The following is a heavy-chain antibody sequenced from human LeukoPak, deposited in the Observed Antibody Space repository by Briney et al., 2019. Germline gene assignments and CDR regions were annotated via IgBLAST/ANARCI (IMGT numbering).Heavy chain of an antibody. CDR1: GGSISSGSYY. CDR3: AAAGGASYYYYGMDV. Sequence: SETLSLTCTVSGGSISSGSYYWSWIRQPAGKGLEWIGRIYTSGSTNYNPSLKSRVTLSVDTSKNQFSLKLSSVTAADTAAYYCAAAGGASYYYYGMDVWGQGTTVTVSS. CDR2: IYTSGST. V-gene: IGHV4-61*02. J-gene: IGHJ6*02. D-gene: IGHD6-13*01.